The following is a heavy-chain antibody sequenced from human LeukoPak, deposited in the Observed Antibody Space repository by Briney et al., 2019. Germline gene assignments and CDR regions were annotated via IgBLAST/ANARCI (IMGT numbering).Heavy chain of an antibody. J-gene: IGHJ6*02. CDR2: INPDSGCT. V-gene: IGHV1-2*02. D-gene: IGHD1/OR15-1a*01. CDR1: GYTFTGYY. Sequence: ASVKVSCKASGYTFTGYYMHWVRQAPGQGLEWMGWINPDSGCTNYAQKFQGRVTMTRDTSISTVYMEVNGLRSDDTAVYYCANLMGTAYYYDMDVWGQGTTVTVSS. CDR3: ANLMGTAYYYDMDV.